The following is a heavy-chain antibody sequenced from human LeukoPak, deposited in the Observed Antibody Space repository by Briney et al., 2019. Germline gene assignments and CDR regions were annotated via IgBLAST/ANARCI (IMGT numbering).Heavy chain of an antibody. J-gene: IGHJ4*02. CDR2: IIPILGIA. V-gene: IGHV1-69*04. Sequence: SVKVSCKASGGTFSSYAISWVRQAPGQGLEWMGRIIPILGIANYAQKFQGRVTITADKSTSTAYMELSSLRSEDTAVYYCAKDAPYYYDSSGYCDYWGQGTLVTVSS. D-gene: IGHD3-22*01. CDR1: GGTFSSYA. CDR3: AKDAPYYYDSSGYCDY.